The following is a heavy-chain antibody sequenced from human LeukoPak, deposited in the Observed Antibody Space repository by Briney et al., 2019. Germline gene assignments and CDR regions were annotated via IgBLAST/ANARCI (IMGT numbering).Heavy chain of an antibody. CDR1: GGSFSGYY. CDR2: INHSGST. V-gene: IGHV4-34*01. Sequence: NPSETLSLTCAVYGGSFSGYYWSWIRQPPGKGLEWIGEINHSGSTNYNSSLKSRVTISVDTSKNQFSLKLSSVTAADTAVYYCARHRYSGSYFAAFDYWGQGTLVTVSS. D-gene: IGHD1-26*01. CDR3: ARHRYSGSYFAAFDY. J-gene: IGHJ4*02.